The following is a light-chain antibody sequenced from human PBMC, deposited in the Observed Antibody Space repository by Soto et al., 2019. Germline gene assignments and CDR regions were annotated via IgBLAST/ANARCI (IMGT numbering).Light chain of an antibody. J-gene: IGKJ1*01. CDR1: QTIIRY. CDR3: QQSYSSPRT. CDR2: AAS. Sequence: DIQMTQSPSSLSASVGDRVTITCRASQTIIRYLNWYQRKPGKAPKLLIYAASSLQTGVPSRFSGSGSGTDFSLTISSLLPEDFATYYCQQSYSSPRTFGQGTKVEIK. V-gene: IGKV1-39*01.